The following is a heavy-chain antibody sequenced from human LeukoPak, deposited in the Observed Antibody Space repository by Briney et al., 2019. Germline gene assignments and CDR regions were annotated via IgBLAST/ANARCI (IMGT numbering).Heavy chain of an antibody. CDR1: GGSISSYY. J-gene: IGHJ4*02. CDR2: IYYSGST. Sequence: PSETLSLTCTVSGGSISSYYWSWIRQHPGKGLEWIGYIYYSGSTYYNPSLKSRVTISVDTSKNQFSLKLSSVTAADTAVYYCARGSGGYSYGIDYWGQGTLVTVSS. V-gene: IGHV4-59*06. D-gene: IGHD5-18*01. CDR3: ARGSGGYSYGIDY.